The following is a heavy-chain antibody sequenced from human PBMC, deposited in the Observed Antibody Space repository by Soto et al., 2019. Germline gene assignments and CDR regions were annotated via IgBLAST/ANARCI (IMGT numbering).Heavy chain of an antibody. J-gene: IGHJ5*02. CDR3: ARDAPPLAYYYDPHWFDP. Sequence: PGGSLRLSCAASGFTFSSYSMNWVRQAPGKGLEWVSYISSSSSTIYYADSVKGRFTISRDNAKNSLYLQMNSLRDEDTAVYYCARDAPPLAYYYDPHWFDPWGQGTLATVS. D-gene: IGHD3-22*01. V-gene: IGHV3-48*02. CDR1: GFTFSSYS. CDR2: ISSSSSTI.